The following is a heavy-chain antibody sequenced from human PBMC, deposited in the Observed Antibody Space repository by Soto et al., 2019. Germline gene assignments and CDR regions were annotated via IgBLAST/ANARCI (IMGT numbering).Heavy chain of an antibody. CDR2: ISYDGSNK. V-gene: IGHV3-30*18. CDR3: AKLKTLGWAGWFDP. D-gene: IGHD3-16*01. J-gene: IGHJ5*02. Sequence: GGSLRLSCAASGFTFSSYGMHWVRQAPGKGLEWVAVISYDGSNKYYADSVKGRFTISRDNSKNTLYLQMNSLRAEDTAVYYCAKLKTLGWAGWFDPWGQGTLVTVSS. CDR1: GFTFSSYG.